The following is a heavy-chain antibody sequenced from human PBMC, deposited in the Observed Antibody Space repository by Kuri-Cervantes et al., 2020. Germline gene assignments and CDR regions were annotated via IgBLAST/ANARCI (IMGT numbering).Heavy chain of an antibody. CDR2: ISAYNGNT. Sequence: ASVKVSCKASGYTFTSYGISGVRQDPGPGLEWMGWISAYNGNTNYAQKLHGRVTMTTNTYTSTAYMELRSLRSDDTAVYYCARDMQNIEAAGTFGYWGQGTLVTVSS. CDR1: GYTFTSYG. D-gene: IGHD6-13*01. J-gene: IGHJ4*02. V-gene: IGHV1-18*01. CDR3: ARDMQNIEAAGTFGY.